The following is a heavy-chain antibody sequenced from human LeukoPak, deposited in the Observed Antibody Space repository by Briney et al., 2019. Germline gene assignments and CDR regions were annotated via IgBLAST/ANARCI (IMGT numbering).Heavy chain of an antibody. V-gene: IGHV3-30-3*01. CDR3: AGAEKQVGQQLVRGFDY. CDR2: ISYDGSNK. CDR1: GFTFSSYA. D-gene: IGHD6-13*01. J-gene: IGHJ4*02. Sequence: GRSLRLSCAASGFTFSSYAMHWVRQAPGKGLEWVAVISYDGSNKYYADSVKGRFTISRDNSKNTLYLQMNSLRAEDTAVYYCAGAEKQVGQQLVRGFDYWGQGTLVTVSS.